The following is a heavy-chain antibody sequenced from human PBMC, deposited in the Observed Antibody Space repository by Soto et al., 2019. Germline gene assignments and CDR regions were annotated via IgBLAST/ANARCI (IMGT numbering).Heavy chain of an antibody. J-gene: IGHJ4*02. CDR2: INSDGSST. CDR3: ARGFSSSWGLAADY. V-gene: IGHV3-74*01. CDR1: GFTFSSYW. D-gene: IGHD6-13*01. Sequence: EVQLVESGGGLVQPGGSLRLSCAASGFTFSSYWMYWVRQAPGKGLVWVSHINSDGSSTSYADSVEGRFTISRDNAKNTLYLQVNSLRAEDTAVYYCARGFSSSWGLAADYWGQGIFVTVSS.